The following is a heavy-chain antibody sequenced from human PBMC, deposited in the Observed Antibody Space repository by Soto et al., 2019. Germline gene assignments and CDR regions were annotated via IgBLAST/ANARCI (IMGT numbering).Heavy chain of an antibody. CDR3: ASPYGAYSSGWSGKRYYYGMDV. D-gene: IGHD6-19*01. CDR2: INPNSGGT. Sequence: ASVKVSCKASGYTFTGYYMHWVRQAPGQGLEWMGWINPNSGGTNYAQKFHGRVTMTRDTSISKAYMELSSLRSDDTAVYYCASPYGAYSSGWSGKRYYYGMDVWGQGTTVTVSS. J-gene: IGHJ6*02. V-gene: IGHV1-2*02. CDR1: GYTFTGYY.